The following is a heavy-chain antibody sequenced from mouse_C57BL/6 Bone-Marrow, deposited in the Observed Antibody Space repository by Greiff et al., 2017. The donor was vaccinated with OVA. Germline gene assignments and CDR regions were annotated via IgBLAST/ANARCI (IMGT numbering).Heavy chain of an antibody. Sequence: VQLQQSGPGLVQPSQSLSITCTVSGFSLTSYGVHWVRQSPGKGLEWLGVIWSGGSTDYNAAFISRLSISKDNSKCQVFFKMNSQQAEDTAIYYRARKAWFAYWGQGTLVTVSA. V-gene: IGHV2-2*01. CDR1: GFSLTSYG. CDR3: ARKAWFAY. J-gene: IGHJ3*01. CDR2: IWSGGST.